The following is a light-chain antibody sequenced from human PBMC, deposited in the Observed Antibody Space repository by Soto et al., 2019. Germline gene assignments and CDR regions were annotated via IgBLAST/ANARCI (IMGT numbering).Light chain of an antibody. CDR1: QTVNRN. J-gene: IGKJ2*01. V-gene: IGKV3-15*01. CDR3: QQYNDWPPMFT. Sequence: IVMTQSPATLSVSPGERATLSCRASQTVNRNLAWLQQKPGQATKILSYDASTRATSIPDRFSGSGFGTEFTLTISSLHAEDFAIYVCQQYNDWPPMFTVGQGTNLEV. CDR2: DAS.